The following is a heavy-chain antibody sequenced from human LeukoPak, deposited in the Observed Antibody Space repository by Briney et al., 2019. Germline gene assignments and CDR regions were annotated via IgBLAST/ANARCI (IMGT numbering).Heavy chain of an antibody. V-gene: IGHV5-51*01. CDR1: GYSFASYW. D-gene: IGHD2-15*01. CDR3: ARRLGYCRGGSCYTPKDYYYGMDV. CDR2: IYPDDSDT. Sequence: GESLKISCQGSGYSFASYWIGWVRQMPGKGLEWMGIIYPDDSDTRYSPPFQGQVTISADKSTRTAYLQWSRLKAPDTATYYCARRLGYCRGGSCYTPKDYYYGMDVWGQGTTVTVSS. J-gene: IGHJ6*02.